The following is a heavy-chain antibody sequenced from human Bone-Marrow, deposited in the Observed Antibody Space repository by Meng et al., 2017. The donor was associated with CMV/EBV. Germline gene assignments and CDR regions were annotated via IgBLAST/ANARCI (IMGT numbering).Heavy chain of an antibody. CDR2: INPNSGGT. Sequence: ASVKVSCMASGYTFTGYYMHWVRQAPGQGLEWMGWINPNSGGTNYAQKFQGRVTMTRDTSISTAYMELSRLRSDDTAVYYCARDDRMVRGVIITRYYGMDVWGQGTTVTVSS. D-gene: IGHD3-10*01. CDR1: GYTFTGYY. V-gene: IGHV1-2*02. J-gene: IGHJ6*02. CDR3: ARDDRMVRGVIITRYYGMDV.